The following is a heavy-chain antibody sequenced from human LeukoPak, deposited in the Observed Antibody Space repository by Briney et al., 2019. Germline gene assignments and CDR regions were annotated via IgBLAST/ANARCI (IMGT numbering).Heavy chain of an antibody. CDR1: GYTFTSYG. D-gene: IGHD1-7*01. Sequence: ASVTVSCKASGYTFTSYGISWVRQAPGQGLEWMGWISAYNGNTNYAQKLQGRVTMTTDTSTSTAYMELRSLRSDDTAVYYCARDPSGTTRYYYGMDVWGQGTTVTVSS. CDR2: ISAYNGNT. J-gene: IGHJ6*02. V-gene: IGHV1-18*01. CDR3: ARDPSGTTRYYYGMDV.